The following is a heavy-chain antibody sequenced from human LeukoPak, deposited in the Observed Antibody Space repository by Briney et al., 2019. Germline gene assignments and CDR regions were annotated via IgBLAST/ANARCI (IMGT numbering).Heavy chain of an antibody. V-gene: IGHV3-23*01. CDR2: ISGSGGST. Sequence: PGGSLRLSCVASGFTFSTYAMSWGRQAPGKGLEWVSVISGSGGSTYYADSVKGRFIISRENSKNTLYLQMNSLRAEDTAVYYCARLYSSGWYGYWGQGTLVTVSS. J-gene: IGHJ4*02. D-gene: IGHD6-19*01. CDR1: GFTFSTYA. CDR3: ARLYSSGWYGY.